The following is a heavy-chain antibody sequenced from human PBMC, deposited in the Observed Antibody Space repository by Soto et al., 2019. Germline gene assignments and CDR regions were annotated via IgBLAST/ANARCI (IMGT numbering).Heavy chain of an antibody. Sequence: TLSLTCTLSGGSVRAPDWWNWVRQSPDKGLEWIAEVHISGHSNYNPSLRSRVSVSIDSSKNQFYLNLNSVTAADTAIYYCARVRQGCSANNCYFDPWGQGTQVTVS. CDR2: VHISGHS. V-gene: IGHV4-4*02. CDR1: GGSVRAPDW. CDR3: ARVRQGCSANNCYFDP. D-gene: IGHD1-1*01. J-gene: IGHJ5*01.